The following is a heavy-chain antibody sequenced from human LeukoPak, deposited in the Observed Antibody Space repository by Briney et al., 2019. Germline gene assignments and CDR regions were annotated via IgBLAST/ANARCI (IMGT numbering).Heavy chain of an antibody. CDR3: ARKYSSSRHRRYYGMDV. D-gene: IGHD6-13*01. V-gene: IGHV4-34*01. CDR1: GGSFSGYY. J-gene: IGHJ6*02. Sequence: PSETLYLICAVYGGSFSGYYWSWIRQPPGKGLEWIGEINHSGSTNYNPSLKSRVTISVDTSKNQFSLKLSSVTAADTAVYYCARKYSSSRHRRYYGMDVWGQGTTVTVSS. CDR2: INHSGST.